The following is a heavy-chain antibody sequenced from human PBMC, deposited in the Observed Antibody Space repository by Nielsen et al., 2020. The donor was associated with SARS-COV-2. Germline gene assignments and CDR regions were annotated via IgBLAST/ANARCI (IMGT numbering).Heavy chain of an antibody. J-gene: IGHJ6*02. Sequence: GGSLRLSCAASGFTVSSNYMSWVRQAPGKGLEWVSVIYSGGSTYYADSVKGRFTISRDNSKNTLYLQMNSLRAEDTAVYYCARESFTIFGVTENYYYGMDVWGQGTTVTVSS. CDR2: IYSGGST. CDR1: GFTVSSNY. D-gene: IGHD3-3*01. V-gene: IGHV3-66*01. CDR3: ARESFTIFGVTENYYYGMDV.